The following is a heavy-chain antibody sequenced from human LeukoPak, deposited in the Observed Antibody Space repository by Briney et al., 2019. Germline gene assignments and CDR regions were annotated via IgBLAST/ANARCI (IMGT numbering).Heavy chain of an antibody. J-gene: IGHJ5*02. D-gene: IGHD3-3*02. V-gene: IGHV3-33*06. CDR3: AKLGHFNWFDP. CDR1: GFTFSSYG. Sequence: GGSLRLSCAASGFTFSSYGMHWVRQAPGKGLEWVAVIWYDGSNKYYADSVKGRFTISRDNSKNTLYLQMNSLRAEDTAVYYCAKLGHFNWFDPWGQGTLVTVSS. CDR2: IWYDGSNK.